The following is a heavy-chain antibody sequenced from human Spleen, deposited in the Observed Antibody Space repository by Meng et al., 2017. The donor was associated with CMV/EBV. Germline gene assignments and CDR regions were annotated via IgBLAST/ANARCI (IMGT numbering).Heavy chain of an antibody. CDR3: ASGEYYFDY. CDR2: IKQDGSEK. D-gene: IGHD3-10*01. CDR1: GFTFSNNW. V-gene: IGHV3-7*02. Sequence: EGQLVEAGGGLVQPGESLRLSCAASGFTFSNNWMSWVRQAPGKGLEWVANIKQDGSEKYYVDSVKGRFTISRDNAKNSLYLQMNSLRADDTAVYYCASGEYYFDYWGQGTLVTVSS. J-gene: IGHJ4*02.